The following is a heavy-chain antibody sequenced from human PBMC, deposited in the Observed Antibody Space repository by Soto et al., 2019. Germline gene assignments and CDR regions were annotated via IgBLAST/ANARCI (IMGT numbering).Heavy chain of an antibody. CDR3: AKGPDGSGYYHNWCDS. D-gene: IGHD3-22*01. Sequence: EVHLLESGGALVQPGGSLTLSCAASGFSFSDYAMSWVRQAPGKGLEWVSSISRTGDSAYYADSVKGRFAISRDRSKNXLSLQMNSLGVEDTAVYYCAKGPDGSGYYHNWCDSWGQGTLITVSS. V-gene: IGHV3-23*01. CDR2: ISRTGDSA. J-gene: IGHJ5*01. CDR1: GFSFSDYA.